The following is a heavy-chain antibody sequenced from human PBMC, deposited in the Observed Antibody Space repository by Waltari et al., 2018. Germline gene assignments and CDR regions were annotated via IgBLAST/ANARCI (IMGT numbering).Heavy chain of an antibody. CDR1: GGSISSGSYY. J-gene: IGHJ3*02. CDR2: IYTSGST. V-gene: IGHV4-61*02. CDR3: ASLDFWSADDAFDI. Sequence: QVQLQESGPGLVKPSQTLSLTCTVSGGSISSGSYYWSWIRQPAGKGLEWIGRIYTSGSTNYNPSLKSRVTISVDTSNNQFSLKLSSVTAADTAVYYCASLDFWSADDAFDIWGQGTMVTVSS. D-gene: IGHD3-3*01.